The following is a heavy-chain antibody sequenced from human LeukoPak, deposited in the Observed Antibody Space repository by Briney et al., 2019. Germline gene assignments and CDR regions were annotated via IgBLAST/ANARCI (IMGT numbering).Heavy chain of an antibody. D-gene: IGHD3-22*01. J-gene: IGHJ4*02. CDR3: ARGPYYYDSSGYYYWYY. V-gene: IGHV1-69*13. Sequence: GASVKVSCKASGGTFSSYAISWVRQAPGQGLEWMGGIIPIFGTANYAQKFQGRVTITADESTSTAYMELSSLRSEDTAVYYCARGPYYYDSSGYYYWYYWGQGTLVTVSS. CDR2: IIPIFGTA. CDR1: GGTFSSYA.